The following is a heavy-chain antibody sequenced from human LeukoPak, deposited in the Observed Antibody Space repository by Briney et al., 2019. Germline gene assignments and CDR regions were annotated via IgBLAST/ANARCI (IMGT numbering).Heavy chain of an antibody. CDR1: GYTFTGYY. CDR3: ARVLDPRLGDSGWYLYFDY. CDR2: INPNSGGT. Sequence: ASVKVSCKASGYTFTGYYMHWVRQAPGQGLEWTGWINPNSGGTNYAQKFQGRVTMTRDTSISTAYMELSRLRSDDTAVYYCARVLDPRLGDSGWYLYFDYWGQGTLVTVSS. V-gene: IGHV1-2*02. D-gene: IGHD6-19*01. J-gene: IGHJ4*02.